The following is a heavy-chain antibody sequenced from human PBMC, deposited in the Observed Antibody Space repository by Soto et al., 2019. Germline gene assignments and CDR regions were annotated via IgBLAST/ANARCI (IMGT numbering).Heavy chain of an antibody. Sequence: SETLSLTCAVYGGSFSGYYWTWIRQPPGTGLEWIGEINHSGSTNYSPSLRGRVSISADTSKNHFSLRLNSVTAADTAVYFCARGQEGIVATHWDQGALVTVSS. D-gene: IGHD5-12*01. J-gene: IGHJ4*02. CDR1: GGSFSGYY. CDR3: ARGQEGIVATH. V-gene: IGHV4-34*01. CDR2: INHSGST.